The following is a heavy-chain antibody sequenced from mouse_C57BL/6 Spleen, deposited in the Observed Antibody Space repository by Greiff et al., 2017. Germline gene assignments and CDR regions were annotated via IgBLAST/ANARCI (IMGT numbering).Heavy chain of an antibody. J-gene: IGHJ2*01. Sequence: EVKLVESGGGLVKPGGSLKLSCAASGFTFSSYTMSWVRQTPEKRLEWVATISGGGGNTYYPDSVKGRFTISRDNAKNTLYLQMSSLRSEDTALYYCARHDYGTDFDYWGQGTTLTVSS. CDR3: ARHDYGTDFDY. V-gene: IGHV5-9*01. CDR2: ISGGGGNT. D-gene: IGHD1-1*01. CDR1: GFTFSSYT.